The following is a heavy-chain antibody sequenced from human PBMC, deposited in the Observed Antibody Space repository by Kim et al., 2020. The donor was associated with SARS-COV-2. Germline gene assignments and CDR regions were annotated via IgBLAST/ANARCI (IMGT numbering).Heavy chain of an antibody. CDR2: ISSSSNSI. D-gene: IGHD1-26*01. V-gene: IGHV3-21*01. CDR3: ARSQNVVGEKAFDI. J-gene: IGHJ3*02. Sequence: GGSLRLSCAASGFTFSSHSMNWVRQAPGKGLEWVSSISSSSNSIYHADSVKGRFTISRDNAKNSLYLQMNSLRAEDTAVYYCARSQNVVGEKAFDIWGQGTMVTVSS. CDR1: GFTFSSHS.